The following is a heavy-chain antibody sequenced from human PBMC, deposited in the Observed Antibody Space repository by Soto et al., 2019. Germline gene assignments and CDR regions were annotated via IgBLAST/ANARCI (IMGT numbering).Heavy chain of an antibody. CDR1: GYTFTGYY. D-gene: IGHD6-25*01. J-gene: IGHJ6*03. Sequence: ASVKVSCKASGYTFTGYYMHCVRQAPGQGLEWMGWINPNSGGTNYAQKFQGWVTMTRDTSISTAYMELSRLRSDDTAVYYCARGTAATLYYYYMDVWGKGTTVTVSS. CDR2: INPNSGGT. CDR3: ARGTAATLYYYYMDV. V-gene: IGHV1-2*04.